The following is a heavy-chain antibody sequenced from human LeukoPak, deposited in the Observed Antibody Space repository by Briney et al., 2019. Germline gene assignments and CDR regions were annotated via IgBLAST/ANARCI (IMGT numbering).Heavy chain of an antibody. J-gene: IGHJ3*02. CDR2: ISEDGNNS. D-gene: IGHD3-16*01. CDR3: AKVKGEVIGAFDI. CDR1: RFTFSSYG. Sequence: PGGSLRLSWAASRFTFSSYGMHWVRQPPGKGLECVAFISEDGNNSSYADSVKGRFTISSYNYKNTLYLQMNSLRAEDTAVYYCAKVKGEVIGAFDIWGQGTMVTVSS. V-gene: IGHV3-30*18.